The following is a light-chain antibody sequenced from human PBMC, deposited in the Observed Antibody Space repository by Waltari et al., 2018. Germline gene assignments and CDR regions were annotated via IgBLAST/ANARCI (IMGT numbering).Light chain of an antibody. J-gene: IGLJ1*01. CDR1: DSDVGAYDF. CDR3: SSYTTSSAPGV. CDR2: EVS. Sequence: QSALTQPASVSGSPGQSITISCSGTDSDVGAYDFVSWYQQHPGKAPHRIIYEVSNLPSGISNPFSASKSGNTASLTISGLQAEDEADYYCSSYTTSSAPGVFGTGTRVTVL. V-gene: IGLV2-14*01.